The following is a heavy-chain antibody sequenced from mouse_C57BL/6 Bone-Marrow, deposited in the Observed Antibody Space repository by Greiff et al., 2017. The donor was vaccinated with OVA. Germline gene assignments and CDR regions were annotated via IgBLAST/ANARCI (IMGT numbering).Heavy chain of an antibody. CDR2: IYPGDGDT. Sequence: VQLKESGPELVKPGASVKISCKASGYAFSSSWMNWVKQRPGKGLEWIGRIYPGDGDTNYKGKFKGKATLTADKSSSTAYMQLSSLTSEDSAVYFCARHEDGYYASYFDYWGQGTTLTVSS. D-gene: IGHD2-3*01. V-gene: IGHV1-82*01. CDR3: ARHEDGYYASYFDY. J-gene: IGHJ2*01. CDR1: GYAFSSSW.